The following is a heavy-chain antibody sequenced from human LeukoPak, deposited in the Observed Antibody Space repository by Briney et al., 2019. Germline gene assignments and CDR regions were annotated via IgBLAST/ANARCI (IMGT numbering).Heavy chain of an antibody. Sequence: SETLSLTCTVSGGSIKSYYWSWLRQPPGKGLEWLGYIYDSGSTNYNPSLKSRVTISLDAAKDQFSLRLSSVTAADTALYYCARVRWLNAYYHYYYMDVWGKGTTVTVSS. CDR2: IYDSGST. CDR3: ARVRWLNAYYHYYYMDV. D-gene: IGHD3-22*01. J-gene: IGHJ6*03. V-gene: IGHV4-59*01. CDR1: GGSIKSYY.